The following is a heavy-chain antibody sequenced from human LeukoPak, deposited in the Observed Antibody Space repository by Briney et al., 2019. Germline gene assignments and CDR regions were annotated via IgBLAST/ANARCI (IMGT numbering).Heavy chain of an antibody. CDR2: ISGSGGST. V-gene: IGHV3-23*01. Sequence: GGSLRLSCAASGFTFSSYAMSWVRQAPGKGLEWVSAISGSGGSTYYADSVKGRFTISRDNAKNSLYLQMNSLRDEDTAFYYCARFNGDYYGMDVWGQGTTVTVSS. J-gene: IGHJ6*02. CDR1: GFTFSSYA. CDR3: ARFNGDYYGMDV. D-gene: IGHD4-17*01.